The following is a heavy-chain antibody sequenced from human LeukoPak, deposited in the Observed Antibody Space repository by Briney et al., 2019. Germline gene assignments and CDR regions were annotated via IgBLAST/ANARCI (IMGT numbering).Heavy chain of an antibody. CDR3: ARVGRGDYIWGSYSVDY. J-gene: IGHJ4*02. D-gene: IGHD3-16*01. V-gene: IGHV4-59*12. CDR1: GGSINNYY. CDR2: ISYSGSP. Sequence: PSETLSLTCTVSGGSINNYYWSWLRQPPGKGLEWIGYISYSGSPNYSPSLKSRVTVSLDTSKNQISLKLSSVTAADAAVYYCARVGRGDYIWGSYSVDYWGQGTLVTVSS.